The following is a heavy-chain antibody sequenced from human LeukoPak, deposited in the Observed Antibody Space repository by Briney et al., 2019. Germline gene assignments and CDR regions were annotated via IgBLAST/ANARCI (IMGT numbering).Heavy chain of an antibody. J-gene: IGHJ6*02. CDR3: ASPVVPAAVTPYYNYYDMDV. V-gene: IGHV1-46*01. D-gene: IGHD2-2*01. CDR1: GYTFTSYY. Sequence: GRSLRLSCAASGYTFTSYYMHWVRQAPGQGLEWMGIINPSGGSTSYAQKFQGRVTMTRDTSKSTVYMELSSLRSEDTAVYYCASPVVPAAVTPYYNYYDMDVWGQGTTVTVSS. CDR2: INPSGGST.